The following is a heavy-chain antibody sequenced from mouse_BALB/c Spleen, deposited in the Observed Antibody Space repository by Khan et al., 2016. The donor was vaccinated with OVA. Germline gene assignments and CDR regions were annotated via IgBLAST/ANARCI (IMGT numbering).Heavy chain of an antibody. CDR2: TYPGNGDS. V-gene: IGHV1-87*01. CDR1: GYTFTNYW. CDR3: ARGGITTGYFDY. Sequence: QVQLQQSGAELARPGASVKLSCKASGYTFTNYWMQWVKQRPGQGLEWIGTTYPGNGDSRYTQNFKGKATLTADESSNTAYMQLSSLTSEASAVYYCARGGITTGYFDYWGLGTTLTVSS. J-gene: IGHJ2*01. D-gene: IGHD1-1*01.